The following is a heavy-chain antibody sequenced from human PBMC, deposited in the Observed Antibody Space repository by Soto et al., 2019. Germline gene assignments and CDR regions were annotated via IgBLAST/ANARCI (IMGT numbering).Heavy chain of an antibody. J-gene: IGHJ4*02. CDR2: INHRGST. CDR3: GRGRGGYSYGGLDS. Sequence: QVQLQQWGAGLLKPSETLSLTCGVYGGSFSDHFWSWIRQSPGKELGWIGEINHRGSTNYNPSLTSRVAISVDTSESQFSLYLRSVTAADTAVYYCGRGRGGYSYGGLDSWGQGTLVTVSS. CDR1: GGSFSDHF. V-gene: IGHV4-34*01. D-gene: IGHD5-18*01.